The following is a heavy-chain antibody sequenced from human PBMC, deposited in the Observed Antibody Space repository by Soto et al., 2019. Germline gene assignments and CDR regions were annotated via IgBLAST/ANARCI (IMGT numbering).Heavy chain of an antibody. D-gene: IGHD3-3*01. J-gene: IGHJ4*02. CDR1: GYTFSKYD. V-gene: IGHV1-18*04. Sequence: QVQLGQSGAEMKRPGASVKVSCKASGYTFSKYDISWVRQAPGQGLQWLGLISPNSGRASYSERFQGRVTMSTDTPPTTAYLELMSLRSDDTAVYYCVRHYFDFWTDYPDFDYWGQGTLVTVSS. CDR2: ISPNSGRA. CDR3: VRHYFDFWTDYPDFDY.